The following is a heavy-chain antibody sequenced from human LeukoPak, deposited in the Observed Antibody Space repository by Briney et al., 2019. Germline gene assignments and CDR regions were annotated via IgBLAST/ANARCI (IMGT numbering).Heavy chain of an antibody. V-gene: IGHV1-18*01. CDR1: GYTFTSYG. CDR2: ISAYNGNK. D-gene: IGHD3-22*01. CDR3: ARGPKKYDSSGYYPRY. Sequence: GASVKVSCKASGYTFTSYGISWVRQAPGQGLEWMGWISAYNGNKNYAQKLQGRVTMTTDTSTSTAYMELRSLRSDDTAVYYCARGPKKYDSSGYYPRYWGQGTLVTVSS. J-gene: IGHJ4*02.